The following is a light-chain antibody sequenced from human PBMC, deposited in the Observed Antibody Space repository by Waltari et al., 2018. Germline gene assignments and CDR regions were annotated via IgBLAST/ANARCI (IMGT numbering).Light chain of an antibody. CDR2: VNSDGSH. CDR3: QTGGHGTWV. Sequence: QLVLTQSPSASASLGASVKLTCTLSSGHSSNVVAWLQQRPEKGPRYLMKVNSDGSHSRGDEIPDRFSGSSSGAERYRTISSLQSEDEADYYCQTGGHGTWVFGGGTGLTVV. J-gene: IGLJ3*02. V-gene: IGLV4-69*01. CDR1: SGHSSNV.